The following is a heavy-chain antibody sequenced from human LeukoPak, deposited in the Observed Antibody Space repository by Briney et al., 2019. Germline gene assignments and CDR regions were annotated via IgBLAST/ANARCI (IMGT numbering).Heavy chain of an antibody. V-gene: IGHV3-66*01. CDR2: IYSGGRT. D-gene: IGHD1-26*01. CDR3: ARESGSYYGVTLDY. J-gene: IGHJ4*02. CDR1: GFTVSSNY. Sequence: GGSLRLSCAASGFTVSSNYMSWVRQAPVKGLEWVSVIYSGGRTEYADSVKGRFTISRDNSKNTLYLQMNSLRAEDTAVYYCARESGSYYGVTLDYWGQGTLVTVSS.